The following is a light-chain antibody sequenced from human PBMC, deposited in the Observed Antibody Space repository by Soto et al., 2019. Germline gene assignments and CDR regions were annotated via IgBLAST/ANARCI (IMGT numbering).Light chain of an antibody. CDR3: SSFTSSSTQV. V-gene: IGLV2-14*01. J-gene: IGLJ3*02. CDR2: EVY. CDR1: SSDIGGYNY. Sequence: QSALTQPASVSXXLGQSITISCTGTSSDIGGYNYVSWYQQHPGKVPKLMIYEVYNRPSGVSNRFSGSKSANTASLTISGLQADDEADYYCSSFTSSSTQVFGGGTKLTVL.